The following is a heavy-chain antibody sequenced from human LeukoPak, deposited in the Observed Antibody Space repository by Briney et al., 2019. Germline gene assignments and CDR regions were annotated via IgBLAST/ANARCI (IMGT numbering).Heavy chain of an antibody. CDR3: ARMSHGIVGATKGRDPDY. J-gene: IGHJ4*02. CDR1: GYTFTGYY. V-gene: IGHV1-2*02. Sequence: ASVKVSCKASGYTFTGYYMHWVRQAPGQGLEWMGWINPNSGGTNYAQKFQGRVTMTRDTSISTVYMELSRLRSDDTAVYYCARMSHGIVGATKGRDPDYWGLGTLVTVSS. D-gene: IGHD1-26*01. CDR2: INPNSGGT.